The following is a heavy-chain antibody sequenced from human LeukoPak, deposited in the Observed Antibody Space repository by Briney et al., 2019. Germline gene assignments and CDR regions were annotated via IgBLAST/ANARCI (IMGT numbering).Heavy chain of an antibody. CDR3: ARRYSSGWYSGYYFDY. Sequence: PSETLSLTCAVYGGSFSGYYWSWIRQPPGKGLEWIGYIYYSGSTNYNPSLKSRVTISVDTSKNQFSLKLSSVTAADTAVYYCARRYSSGWYSGYYFDYWGQGTLVTVSS. D-gene: IGHD6-19*01. CDR2: IYYSGST. CDR1: GGSFSGYY. J-gene: IGHJ4*02. V-gene: IGHV4-59*01.